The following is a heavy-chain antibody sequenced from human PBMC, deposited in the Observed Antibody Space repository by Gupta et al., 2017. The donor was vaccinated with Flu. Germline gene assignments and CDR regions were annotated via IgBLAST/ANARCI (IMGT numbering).Heavy chain of an antibody. V-gene: IGHV1-8*01. D-gene: IGHD5-18*01. J-gene: IGHJ6*02. CDR1: GSTFTSSD. CDR3: ARGFRQLWLHYYYYGMDV. CDR2: MNPNSGNT. Sequence: QVQLVQSGAEVKKPGASVKVSCKASGSTFTSSDINWVRQATGQGLEWMGWMNPNSGNTGYAQKFQGRVTMTRNTSISTAYMELSSLRSEDTAVYYCARGFRQLWLHYYYYGMDVWGQGTTVTVSS.